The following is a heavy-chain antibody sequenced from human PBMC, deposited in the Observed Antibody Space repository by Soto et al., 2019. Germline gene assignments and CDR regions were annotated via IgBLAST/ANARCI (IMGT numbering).Heavy chain of an antibody. Sequence: PGGSLSLPSAASGFTFSSYGIRWVRHAPGMGLEWVAVIWYDGSNKYYADSVKGRFTISRDNSKNTLYLQMNSLRAEDTAVYYCARDPSPYCGGDCYFSYFDYWGQGTLVTVSS. J-gene: IGHJ4*02. CDR3: ARDPSPYCGGDCYFSYFDY. CDR1: GFTFSSYG. V-gene: IGHV3-33*01. CDR2: IWYDGSNK. D-gene: IGHD2-21*02.